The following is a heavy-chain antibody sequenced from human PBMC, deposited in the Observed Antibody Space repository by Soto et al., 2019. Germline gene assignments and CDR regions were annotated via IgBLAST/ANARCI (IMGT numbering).Heavy chain of an antibody. CDR3: ARKDDGDDSFDV. CDR1: GGSINSDYYH. Sequence: PSETLSLTCTVSGGSINSDYYHWTWIRQSPGKGLEWIGYIHHSGAILYNPSFKSRLAISVDTSKNQFSLHLSSVTDTDTAVYFCARKDDGDDSFDVWGQGTTVTVSS. CDR2: IHHSGAI. J-gene: IGHJ6*02. V-gene: IGHV4-30-4*08. D-gene: IGHD1-1*01.